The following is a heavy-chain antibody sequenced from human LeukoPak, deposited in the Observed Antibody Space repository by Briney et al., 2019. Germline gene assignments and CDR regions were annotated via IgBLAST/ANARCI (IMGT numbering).Heavy chain of an antibody. CDR3: ARDLGLGRGWYGGDY. V-gene: IGHV3-30-3*01. D-gene: IGHD6-19*01. CDR2: ISNDGSKK. CDR1: GFTFSNYA. J-gene: IGHJ4*02. Sequence: PGGSLRLSCAASGFTFSNYAMHWVRQAPGKGLEWVAIISNDGSKKYYADSVKGRFTLSRDNSKHTVYLQMNSPRGEDTAVYYCARDLGLGRGWYGGDYWGQGTLVTVSS.